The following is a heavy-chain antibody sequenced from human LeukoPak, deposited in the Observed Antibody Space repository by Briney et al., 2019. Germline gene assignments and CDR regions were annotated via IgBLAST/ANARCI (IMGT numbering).Heavy chain of an antibody. J-gene: IGHJ6*02. V-gene: IGHV4-31*03. CDR2: IYYSGST. CDR3: ARCPVVVPAANYYYYYGMDV. D-gene: IGHD2-2*01. CDR1: GGSISSGGYY. Sequence: PSQTLSLTCTVSGGSISSGGYYWSWIRQHPGKGLEWIGYIYYSGSTYYNPSLKSRVTISVDTSKNQLSLKLSSVTAADTAVYYCARCPVVVPAANYYYYYGMDVWGQGTTVTVPS.